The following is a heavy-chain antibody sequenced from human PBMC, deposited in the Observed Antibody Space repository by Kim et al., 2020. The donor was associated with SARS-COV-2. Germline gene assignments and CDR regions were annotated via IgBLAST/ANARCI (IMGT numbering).Heavy chain of an antibody. CDR3: AINSITAPARFDR. J-gene: IGHJ5*02. V-gene: IGHV4-4*02. D-gene: IGHD5-12*01. Sequence: YNPSLKRLVTISVDQSKNQYSMKLSSVTAAGTAVYYCAINSITAPARFDRWCQGTLVTVSS.